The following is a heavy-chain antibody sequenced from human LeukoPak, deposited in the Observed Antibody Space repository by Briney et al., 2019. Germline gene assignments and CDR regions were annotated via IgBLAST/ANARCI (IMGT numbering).Heavy chain of an antibody. CDR3: AIGVNYAFDD. D-gene: IGHD1-7*01. Sequence: PGGSLRLSCTASGFILSDSGFDWARQAPGKGLEWVAFLRYDGRSKYYLDAVKGRFTISRDNPKNTVYLQMDSLRPEDTAVYYCAIGVNYAFDDWGQGTLVTVSS. CDR1: GFILSDSG. J-gene: IGHJ4*02. CDR2: LRYDGRSK. V-gene: IGHV3-30*02.